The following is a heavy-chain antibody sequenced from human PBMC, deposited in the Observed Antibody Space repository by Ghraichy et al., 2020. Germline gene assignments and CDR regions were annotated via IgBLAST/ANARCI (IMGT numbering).Heavy chain of an antibody. CDR3: ARSRGSYFDDAFDI. Sequence: GGSLRLSCAASGFTFSSYDMHWVRQATGKGLEWVSAIGTAGDPYYPGSVKGRFTISRENAKNSLYLQMNSLRAGDTAVYYCARSRGSYFDDAFDIWGQGTMVTVSS. CDR2: IGTAGDP. CDR1: GFTFSSYD. J-gene: IGHJ3*02. D-gene: IGHD1-26*01. V-gene: IGHV3-13*05.